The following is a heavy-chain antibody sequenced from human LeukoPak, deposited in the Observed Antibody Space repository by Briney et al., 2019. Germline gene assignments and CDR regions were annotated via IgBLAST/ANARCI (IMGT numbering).Heavy chain of an antibody. CDR3: ASVPAALSPIPDY. V-gene: IGHV4-38-2*01. Sequence: PSETLSLTCAVSGYSISSGYYWGWIRQPPGKGLEWIGSIYHSGSTYYNPSLKSRVTISVDTSKNQFSLKLSSVTAADTAVYYCASVPAALSPIPDYWGQGTLVTVSS. D-gene: IGHD2-2*01. J-gene: IGHJ4*02. CDR1: GYSISSGYY. CDR2: IYHSGST.